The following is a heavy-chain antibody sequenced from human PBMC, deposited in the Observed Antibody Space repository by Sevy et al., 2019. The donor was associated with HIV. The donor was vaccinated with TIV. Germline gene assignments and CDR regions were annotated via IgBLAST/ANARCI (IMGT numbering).Heavy chain of an antibody. CDR2: IKTKSDGGTT. CDR1: GFTFNNAW. Sequence: GGSLRISCAASGFTFNNAWMNWVRQAPGKGLEWVARIKTKSDGGTTDYAAPVKGRFTMSRDDSKNTLYLQMNNLRTEDTAVYYCTTDRGAYYYDSSGYTYRGQGTLVTVSS. D-gene: IGHD3-22*01. CDR3: TTDRGAYYYDSSGYTY. J-gene: IGHJ4*02. V-gene: IGHV3-15*07.